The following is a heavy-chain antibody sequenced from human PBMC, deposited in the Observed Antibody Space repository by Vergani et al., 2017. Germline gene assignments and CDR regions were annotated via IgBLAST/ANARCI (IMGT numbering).Heavy chain of an antibody. D-gene: IGHD5-12*01. Sequence: EVQLVESGGGLVQPGGSLRLSCAASGFTVSSNYMSWVRQAPGKGLEWVSVIYSGGSTYYADSVKGRFTISRHNSKNTLYLQMNSLRAEDTAVYYCARDRVDIVATTTYYYYYYGRDVWGQXP. CDR2: IYSGGST. V-gene: IGHV3-53*04. CDR3: ARDRVDIVATTTYYYYYYGRDV. CDR1: GFTVSSNY. J-gene: IGHJ6*02.